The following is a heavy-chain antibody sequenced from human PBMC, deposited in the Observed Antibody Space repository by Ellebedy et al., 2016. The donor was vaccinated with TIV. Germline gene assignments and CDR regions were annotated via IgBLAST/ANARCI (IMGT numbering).Heavy chain of an antibody. Sequence: GGSLRLXCAASGFTFSSYWMHWVRQAPGKGLVWVSRINSDGSSTSYADSVKGRFTISRDNAKNTLYLQMNSLRAEDTAVYYCAREEVGAHTGVYFDYWGQGTLVTVSS. D-gene: IGHD1-26*01. CDR2: INSDGSST. V-gene: IGHV3-74*01. CDR1: GFTFSSYW. CDR3: AREEVGAHTGVYFDY. J-gene: IGHJ4*02.